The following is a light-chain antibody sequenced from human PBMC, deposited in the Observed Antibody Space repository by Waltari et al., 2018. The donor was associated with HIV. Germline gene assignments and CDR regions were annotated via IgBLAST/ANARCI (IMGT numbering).Light chain of an antibody. J-gene: IGLJ3*02. CDR2: DVS. CDR3: SSYSTNTNNSPWV. CDR1: TSDVGTYNY. Sequence: QSALAQPASVSGSPGQSITISCTGTTSDVGTYNYVSWYQQHPGKGPKLVIFDVSHRPSGISDRFSCSRSGNTASLTISGLRAEDEADYFCSSYSTNTNNSPWVFGGGTKVTVL. V-gene: IGLV2-14*03.